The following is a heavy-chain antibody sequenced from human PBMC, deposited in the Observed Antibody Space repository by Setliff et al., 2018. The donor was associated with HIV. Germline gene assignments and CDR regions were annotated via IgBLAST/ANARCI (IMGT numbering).Heavy chain of an antibody. V-gene: IGHV5-51*01. J-gene: IGHJ6*03. CDR2: IYPGDSDT. Sequence: PGESLTISCKGSGYSFSTYWIGWVRQMPGKGLEWMGIIYPGDSDTTYSPSFQGQVTISAYKSISTAYLQWSSLKASDTAMYYCARHTRQLEFLEWLSPHYYHYYYMDVWGQGTTVTVSS. CDR1: GYSFSTYW. CDR3: ARHTRQLEFLEWLSPHYYHYYYMDV. D-gene: IGHD3-3*01.